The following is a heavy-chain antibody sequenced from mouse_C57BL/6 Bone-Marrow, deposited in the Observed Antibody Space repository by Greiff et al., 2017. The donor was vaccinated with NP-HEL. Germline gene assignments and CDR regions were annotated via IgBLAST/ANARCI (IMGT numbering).Heavy chain of an antibody. J-gene: IGHJ1*03. CDR3: TRVYDGYYGNWYFDV. CDR1: GYTFTDYE. D-gene: IGHD2-3*01. CDR2: IDPETGGT. Sequence: QVQLKQSGAELVRPGASVTLSCKASGYTFTDYEMHWVKQTPVHGLEWIGAIDPETGGTAYNQKFKGKAILTADKSSSTAYMELRSLTSEDSAVYYCTRVYDGYYGNWYFDVWGTGTTVTVSS. V-gene: IGHV1-15*01.